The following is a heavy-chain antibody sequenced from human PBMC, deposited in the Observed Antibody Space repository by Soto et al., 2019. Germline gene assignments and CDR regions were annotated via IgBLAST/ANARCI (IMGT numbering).Heavy chain of an antibody. CDR1: GYSFTSYW. D-gene: IGHD3-22*01. CDR3: ARDPTYYYDSSGYSYWYFDL. J-gene: IGHJ2*01. CDR2: IYPGDSDT. V-gene: IGHV5-51*01. Sequence: GDSLTISCKGSGYSFTSYWIGWVRQMPGKGLELMGIIYPGDSDTRYSPSFQGQVTISADKSISTAYLQWSSLKASDTAMYYCARDPTYYYDSSGYSYWYFDLWGRGTLVTVSS.